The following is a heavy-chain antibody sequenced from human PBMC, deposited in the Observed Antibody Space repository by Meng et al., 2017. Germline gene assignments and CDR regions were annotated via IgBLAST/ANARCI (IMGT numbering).Heavy chain of an antibody. Sequence: SETLSLTCTVSGGSISSGSYYWSWIRQPAGKGLEWIGRIYTSGSTNYNPALKSRVTISVDASKNQFSLKLSSVTAADTAVYYWARGFYYYGSGSYAVSHYYYGMDVWGQGTTVTVSS. CDR3: ARGFYYYGSGSYAVSHYYYGMDV. J-gene: IGHJ6*02. V-gene: IGHV4-61*02. CDR1: GGSISSGSYY. D-gene: IGHD3-10*01. CDR2: IYTSGST.